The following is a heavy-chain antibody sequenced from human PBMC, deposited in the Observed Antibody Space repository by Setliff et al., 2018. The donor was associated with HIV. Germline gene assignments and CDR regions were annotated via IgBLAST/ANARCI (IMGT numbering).Heavy chain of an antibody. D-gene: IGHD1-26*01. Sequence: PGESLKISCAASGFTFSKYWMHWVRQAPGQGLVWVSGINNDTTITTYADSVKGRFSISRDNAKSTLYLQMNSLKTEDTAVYYCTTDKMGTYYGPYNWFDPWGQGTLVTVSS. V-gene: IGHV3-74*01. CDR3: TTDKMGTYYGPYNWFDP. CDR1: GFTFSKYW. CDR2: INNDTTIT. J-gene: IGHJ5*02.